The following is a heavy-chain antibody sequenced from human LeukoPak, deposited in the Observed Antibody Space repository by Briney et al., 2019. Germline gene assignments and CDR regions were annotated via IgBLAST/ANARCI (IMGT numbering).Heavy chain of an antibody. CDR2: IYTSGST. D-gene: IGHD3-22*01. CDR3: ARTVRDYDSSGNDAFDI. Sequence: SETLSLTCTVSGGSISSGPYYWSWIRQPAGKGLEWIGRIYTSGSTNYNPSLKGRVTISLDTSKNQFSLKLSSVTAADTAVYYCARTVRDYDSSGNDAFDIWGQGTMVTVSS. CDR1: GGSISSGPYY. V-gene: IGHV4-61*02. J-gene: IGHJ3*02.